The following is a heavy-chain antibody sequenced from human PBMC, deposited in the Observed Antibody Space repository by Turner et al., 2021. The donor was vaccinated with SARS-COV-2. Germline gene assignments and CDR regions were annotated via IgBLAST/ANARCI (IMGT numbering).Heavy chain of an antibody. D-gene: IGHD2-8*01. J-gene: IGHJ6*03. Sequence: VQLVESGGGVVQPGRSLRLSCEASGFTFSSYGMHWVRQAPGKGLEGVAVIWYDGSNKYYADSVKGRFTISRDNSKNTLYLQMNSLRAEDTAVYYCARDPNAGYYYMDVWGKGTTVTVSS. CDR2: IWYDGSNK. CDR1: GFTFSSYG. CDR3: ARDPNAGYYYMDV. V-gene: IGHV3-33*01.